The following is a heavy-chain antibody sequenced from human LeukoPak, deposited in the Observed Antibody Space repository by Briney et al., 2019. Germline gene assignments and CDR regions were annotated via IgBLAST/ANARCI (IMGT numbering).Heavy chain of an antibody. J-gene: IGHJ4*02. Sequence: SETLSLTCAVYGGSFSGYYWSWIRQPPGKGLEWIGEINHSGSTNYNPSLKSRVTISVDTSKNQFSLKLSSVTAADTAVYYCARVGSRIAVAHFDYWGQGTLVTVSS. V-gene: IGHV4-34*01. CDR3: ARVGSRIAVAHFDY. D-gene: IGHD6-19*01. CDR1: GGSFSGYY. CDR2: INHSGST.